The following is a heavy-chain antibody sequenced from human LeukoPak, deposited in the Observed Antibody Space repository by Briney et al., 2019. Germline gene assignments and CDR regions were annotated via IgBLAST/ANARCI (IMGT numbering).Heavy chain of an antibody. Sequence: SETLSLTCTVSGGSISSYYWSWIRQPAGKGLEWIGRIYTSGSTNYNPSLKSRVTISLDASKNQFSLKLTSVTAADTAVYYCARVNLLGYCTSGVCPGGGVPFDYWGQGILVTVSS. CDR1: GGSISSYY. J-gene: IGHJ4*02. D-gene: IGHD2-8*01. CDR2: IYTSGST. CDR3: ARVNLLGYCTSGVCPGGGVPFDY. V-gene: IGHV4-4*07.